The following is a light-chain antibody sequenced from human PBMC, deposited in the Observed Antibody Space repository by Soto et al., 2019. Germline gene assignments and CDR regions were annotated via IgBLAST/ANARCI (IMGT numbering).Light chain of an antibody. Sequence: EIVLTQSPGTLSLSPGERATLSCRASQSVSSSFLAWYQQKPGQAPRLLIYGASSSATGIPDRFSGSGSWTDFTITLSRLVTEDFAVYYCQQCYHLPWTFGQGTKVEIK. V-gene: IGKV3-20*01. J-gene: IGKJ1*01. CDR3: QQCYHLPWT. CDR2: GAS. CDR1: QSVSSSF.